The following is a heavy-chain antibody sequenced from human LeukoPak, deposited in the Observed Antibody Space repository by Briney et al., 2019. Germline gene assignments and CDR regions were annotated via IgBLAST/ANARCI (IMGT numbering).Heavy chain of an antibody. CDR1: GYIFTTYY. CDR3: ARGTLANRYYFDY. CDR2: INPGGGST. J-gene: IGHJ4*02. V-gene: IGHV1-46*04. D-gene: IGHD1-14*01. Sequence: ASVKASCKASGYIFTTYYIHWVRHAPGQGLEWMGVINPGGGSTSYAPKLQGRVTMTRDTSTSTVYMELSSLTSEDTAVYYCARGTLANRYYFDYWGQGTLVTVSS.